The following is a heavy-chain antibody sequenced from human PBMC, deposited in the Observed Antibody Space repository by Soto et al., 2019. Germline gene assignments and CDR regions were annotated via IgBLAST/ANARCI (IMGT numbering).Heavy chain of an antibody. CDR1: GFTFSSYA. V-gene: IGHV3-23*01. D-gene: IGHD2-15*01. CDR2: ISGSGGST. CDR3: AKGGYCSGGSCAAPTYYYYYGMDV. J-gene: IGHJ6*02. Sequence: GGSLRLSCAASGFTFSSYAMSWVRQAPGKGLEWVSAISGSGGSTYYADSVKGRFTISRDNSKNTLYLQMNSLRAEDTDVYYCAKGGYCSGGSCAAPTYYYYYGMDVWGQGTTVTVSS.